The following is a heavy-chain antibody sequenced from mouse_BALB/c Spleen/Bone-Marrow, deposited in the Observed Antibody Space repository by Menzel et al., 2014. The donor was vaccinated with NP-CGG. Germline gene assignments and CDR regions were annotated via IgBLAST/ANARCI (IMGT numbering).Heavy chain of an antibody. CDR3: ARGRFAY. CDR2: INPNIGGT. J-gene: IGHJ3*01. V-gene: IGHV1-18*01. Sequence: EVQLQQSGPELVQPGASVTISCKTSGYTFTGYTIHWVKRSHGKSLEWIGNINPNIGGTTYNQKFKGKATLTVDMSSSTAYMDLRSLTSEDSAVYYGARGRFAYWGQGTLVTVSA. CDR1: GYTFTGYT.